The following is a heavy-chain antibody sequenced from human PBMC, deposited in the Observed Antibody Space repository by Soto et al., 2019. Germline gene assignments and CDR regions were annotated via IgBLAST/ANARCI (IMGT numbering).Heavy chain of an antibody. D-gene: IGHD3-22*01. J-gene: IGHJ6*02. Sequence: ASVKVSCKASGYTFTSYYMHWVRQAPGQGLEWMGIINPSGGSTSYAQKFQGRVTMTRDTSTSTVYMELSSLRSEDTAVYYCAREGFSITMIVVVTYYGMDVWGQ. CDR2: INPSGGST. V-gene: IGHV1-46*01. CDR3: AREGFSITMIVVVTYYGMDV. CDR1: GYTFTSYY.